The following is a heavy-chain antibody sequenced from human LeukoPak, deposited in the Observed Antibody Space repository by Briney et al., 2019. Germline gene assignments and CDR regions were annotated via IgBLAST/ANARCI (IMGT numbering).Heavy chain of an antibody. CDR1: GYTFTSYD. V-gene: IGHV1-8*03. CDR2: MNPNSGNT. Sequence: ASVKVSCKASGYTFTSYDINWVRQATGQGLEWMGWMNPNSGNTGYAQKFQGRVTITRNTSISTAYMELSSLGSEDTAVYYCARGPYCGGDCYSRHFDYWGQGTLVTVSS. CDR3: ARGPYCGGDCYSRHFDY. D-gene: IGHD2-21*01. J-gene: IGHJ4*02.